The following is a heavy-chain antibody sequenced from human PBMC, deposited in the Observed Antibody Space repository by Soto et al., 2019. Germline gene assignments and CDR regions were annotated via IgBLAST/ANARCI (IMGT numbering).Heavy chain of an antibody. CDR3: ACARWDY. CDR2: INHSGST. V-gene: IGHV4-34*01. J-gene: IGHJ4*02. CDR1: GGSFSGYY. Sequence: SETLSLTCAVYGGSFSGYYWSWIRQPPGKGLEWIGEINHSGSTNYNPSLKSRVTISIDTSKNQLSLKLRSVTAEDKAIYYCACARWDYLGQGTPVTVSS.